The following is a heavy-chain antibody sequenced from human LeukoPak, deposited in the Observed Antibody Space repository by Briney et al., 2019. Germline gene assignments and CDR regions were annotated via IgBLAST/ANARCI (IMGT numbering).Heavy chain of an antibody. V-gene: IGHV3-23*01. J-gene: IGHJ4*02. CDR2: ISDTGNT. CDR3: AKANVVVAAMNYFDY. Sequence: PGGSLRLSCAASGFTLSSYAMSWVRQAPGKGLEWVSAISDTGNTYHADSVKGRFTISRDSSKNTLFLQMNRLRPEDAAVYYCAKANVVVAAMNYFDYWGQGTLVTVFS. CDR1: GFTLSSYA. D-gene: IGHD2-21*02.